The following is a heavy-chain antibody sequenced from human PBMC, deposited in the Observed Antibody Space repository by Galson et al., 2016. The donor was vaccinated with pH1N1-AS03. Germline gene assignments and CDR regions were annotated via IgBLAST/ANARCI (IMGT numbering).Heavy chain of an antibody. V-gene: IGHV4-61*02. CDR1: GDSINSGNYY. Sequence: TLSLTCTVSGDSINSGNYYWSWIRQPAGKGLEWIGRIHSSGSTDYNSSLKSRVTISVDTSNNEFSLKLSSVTAADTARYYCASSPRYWYSDLWGRGTLVIVSS. CDR3: ASSPRYWYSDL. J-gene: IGHJ2*01. CDR2: IHSSGST.